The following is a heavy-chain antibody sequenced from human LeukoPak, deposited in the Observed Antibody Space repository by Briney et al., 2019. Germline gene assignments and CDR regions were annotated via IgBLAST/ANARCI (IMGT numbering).Heavy chain of an antibody. D-gene: IGHD3-22*01. CDR3: AKDLYRAVFITTSYAFDI. Sequence: GGSLRLSCAASGFTFSSYSMNWVRQAPGKWLEWVSSISSSSSHIYYADSMKGRFTISRDNAKNSLYLQMNSLRAEDTAVYYCAKDLYRAVFITTSYAFDIWGQGTMVTVSS. V-gene: IGHV3-21*01. CDR1: GFTFSSYS. CDR2: ISSSSSHI. J-gene: IGHJ3*02.